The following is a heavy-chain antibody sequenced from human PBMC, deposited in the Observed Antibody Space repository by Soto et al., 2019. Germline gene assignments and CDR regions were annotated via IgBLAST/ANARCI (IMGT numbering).Heavy chain of an antibody. J-gene: IGHJ6*02. V-gene: IGHV1-69*13. CDR2: IIPIFGTA. CDR3: ARDSRNTVSIAARPYDYYGMDA. CDR1: GGTFISYA. D-gene: IGHD6-6*01. Sequence: SVKVSCKASGGTFISYAISWVRQAPGQGLEWMGGIIPIFGTANYAQKFQGRVTITADESTSTAYMELSSLGSGDTAVYYCARDSRNTVSIAARPYDYYGMDAWGQGTTVTVSS.